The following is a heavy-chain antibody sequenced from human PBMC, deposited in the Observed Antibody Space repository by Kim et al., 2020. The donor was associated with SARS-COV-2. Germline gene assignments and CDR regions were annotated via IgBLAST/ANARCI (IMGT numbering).Heavy chain of an antibody. V-gene: IGHV1-24*01. Sequence: ASVKVSCKVSGYTLTELSMHWVRQAPGKGLEWMGGFDPEDGETIYAQKFQGRVTMTEDTSTDTAYMELSSLRSEDTAVYYCATATPVIAVAGAYYYYYGMDVWGQGTTVTVSS. CDR2: FDPEDGET. CDR1: GYTLTELS. D-gene: IGHD6-19*01. J-gene: IGHJ6*02. CDR3: ATATPVIAVAGAYYYYYGMDV.